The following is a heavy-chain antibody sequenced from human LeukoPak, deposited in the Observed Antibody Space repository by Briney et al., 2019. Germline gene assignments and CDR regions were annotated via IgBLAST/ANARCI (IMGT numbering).Heavy chain of an antibody. CDR3: GRAFPPLRTSSAGDL. Sequence: KAGGTLRLSCSSSGFTFSDYDMNWVRQAPGKGLEWVLYVSGLSTQIYYGDSVKGRFSISRDNDKNSVYLQMNSLGVEDTAIYYCGRAFPPLRTSSAGDLWGQGIMVTVSS. D-gene: IGHD3-16*01. V-gene: IGHV3-69-1*02. CDR1: GFTFSDYD. J-gene: IGHJ4*02. CDR2: VSGLSTQI.